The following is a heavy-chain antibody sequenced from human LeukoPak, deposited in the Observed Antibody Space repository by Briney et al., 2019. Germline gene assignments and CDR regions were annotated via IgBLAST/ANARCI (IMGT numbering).Heavy chain of an antibody. Sequence: GGSLRLSCVASGFTFSSHWMSWVRQAPGKGLEWVAHINQDGSERYYVDSVKGRFTISRDSAENSLYLQMNSLRDEDTAVYYCARDSYRALEYWGQGNLVTVSS. CDR3: ARDSYRALEY. V-gene: IGHV3-7*01. CDR1: GFTFSSHW. D-gene: IGHD1-14*01. J-gene: IGHJ4*02. CDR2: INQDGSER.